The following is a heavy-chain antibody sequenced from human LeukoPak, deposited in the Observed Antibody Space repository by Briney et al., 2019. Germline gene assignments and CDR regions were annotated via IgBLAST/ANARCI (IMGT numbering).Heavy chain of an antibody. D-gene: IGHD3-22*01. Sequence: SETLSLTCTVSGGSISSSSYYWGWIRQPPGKGLEWIGSIYYSGSTYYNPSLKSRATISVDTSKNQFSLKLSSVTAADTAVYYCARLLSRYYYDSSGYDYWGQGTLVTVSS. J-gene: IGHJ4*02. CDR3: ARLLSRYYYDSSGYDY. CDR2: IYYSGST. CDR1: GGSISSSSYY. V-gene: IGHV4-39*01.